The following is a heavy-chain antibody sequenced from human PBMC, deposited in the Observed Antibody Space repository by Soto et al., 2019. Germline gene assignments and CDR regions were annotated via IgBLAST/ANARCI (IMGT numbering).Heavy chain of an antibody. CDR2: MYYNGNT. Sequence: SETLSLTCNVSGGSISNYYWTWVRQSPEKGLEWIGYMYYNGNTNYNPSLKSRVTISIDTSKNQFSLTLKSVTAADTAAYYCASGGNWFDPWGQGVLVTVSS. J-gene: IGHJ5*02. CDR1: GGSISNYY. D-gene: IGHD3-16*01. V-gene: IGHV4-59*01. CDR3: ASGGNWFDP.